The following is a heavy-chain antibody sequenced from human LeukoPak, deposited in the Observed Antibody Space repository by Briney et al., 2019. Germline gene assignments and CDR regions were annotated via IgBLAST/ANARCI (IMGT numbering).Heavy chain of an antibody. V-gene: IGHV1-2*02. J-gene: IGHJ4*02. CDR1: GYTFTSYG. CDR2: INPNSGGT. D-gene: IGHD3-10*01. Sequence: ASVKVSCKASGYTFTSYGISWVRQAPGQGLEWMGWINPNSGGTNYAQKFQGRVTMTRDTSISTAYMELSRLRSDDTAVYYCARATMVRGVILFLAIDYWGQGTLVTVSS. CDR3: ARATMVRGVILFLAIDY.